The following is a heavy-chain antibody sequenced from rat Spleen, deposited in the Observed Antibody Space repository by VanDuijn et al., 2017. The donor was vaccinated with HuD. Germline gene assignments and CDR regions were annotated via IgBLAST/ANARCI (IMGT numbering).Heavy chain of an antibody. CDR2: IWTGGST. Sequence: QVQLKESGPGLVQPSQTLSLTCTVSGFSLTSYNVHWVRQPTGKGLEWMGMIWTGGSTDYNSALKSRLSITRDTSKSQVFLKMNSLQTEETATYYCVRAELRRPYFMDAWGQGASVTVSS. CDR1: GFSLTSYN. V-gene: IGHV2-30*01. D-gene: IGHD1-11*01. J-gene: IGHJ4*01. CDR3: VRAELRRPYFMDA.